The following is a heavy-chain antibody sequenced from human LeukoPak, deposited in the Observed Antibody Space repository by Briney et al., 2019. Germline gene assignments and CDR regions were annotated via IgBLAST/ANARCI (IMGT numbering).Heavy chain of an antibody. J-gene: IGHJ4*02. D-gene: IGHD3-10*01. V-gene: IGHV4-38-2*02. CDR1: GYSISSGYY. CDR2: IYHNGGT. CDR3: ARDRSLGYSSGSYDY. Sequence: SETLSLTCGVSGYSISSGYYWGWIRQPPGKGLGWIGNIYHNGGTYYNPSLKSRVTISVDTSKNQFSLKVTSVTAADTAVYYCARDRSLGYSSGSYDYWGQGTLATVSS.